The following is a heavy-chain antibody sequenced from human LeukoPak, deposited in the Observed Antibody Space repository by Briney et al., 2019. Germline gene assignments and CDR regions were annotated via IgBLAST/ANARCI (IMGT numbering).Heavy chain of an antibody. V-gene: IGHV4-61*02. J-gene: IGHJ3*02. Sequence: SQTLSLTCTVSGGSISSGSYYWSWIRQPAGKGLEWIGRIYTSGSTNYSPSLKSRVTISVDTSKNQFSLKLSSVTAADTAVYYCARGLMYYYDSSGYYWARSDAFDIWGQGTMVTVSS. CDR3: ARGLMYYYDSSGYYWARSDAFDI. CDR2: IYTSGST. D-gene: IGHD3-22*01. CDR1: GGSISSGSYY.